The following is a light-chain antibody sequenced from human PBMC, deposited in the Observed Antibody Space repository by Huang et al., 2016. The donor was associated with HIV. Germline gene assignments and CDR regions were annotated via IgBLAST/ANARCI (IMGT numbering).Light chain of an antibody. Sequence: EIVMTQSPATLSVSPGERATLSCRASQSVSSNLAWYQQKPGQAPRLLIYGASTRATGIPARFRGSGSGTEFTLTISSLQSEDFEVYYCQQYNNWPPWTFGKGTKVEIK. J-gene: IGKJ1*01. V-gene: IGKV3-15*01. CDR1: QSVSSN. CDR2: GAS. CDR3: QQYNNWPPWT.